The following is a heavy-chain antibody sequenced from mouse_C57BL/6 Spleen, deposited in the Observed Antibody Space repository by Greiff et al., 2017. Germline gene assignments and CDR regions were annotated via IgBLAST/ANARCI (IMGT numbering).Heavy chain of an antibody. J-gene: IGHJ2*01. Sequence: EVQRVESGGGLVKPGGSLKLSCAASGFTFSSYTMSWVRQTPEKRLEWVATISGGGGNTYYPDSVKGRFTISRDNAKNTLYLQMSSLRSEDTALYYCARLGGNYEGFFFDYWGQGTTLTVSS. D-gene: IGHD2-1*01. CDR3: ARLGGNYEGFFFDY. CDR1: GFTFSSYT. V-gene: IGHV5-9*01. CDR2: ISGGGGNT.